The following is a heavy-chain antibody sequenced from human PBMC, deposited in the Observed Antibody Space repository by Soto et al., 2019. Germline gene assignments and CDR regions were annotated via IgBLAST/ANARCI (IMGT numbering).Heavy chain of an antibody. CDR2: VFWDDDK. CDR1: GFSLTTSGVG. V-gene: IGHV2-5*02. D-gene: IGHD2-15*01. CDR3: AHTRAPRIFDY. J-gene: IGHJ4*02. Sequence: QITLKESGPTLVKPTQTLTLTCTFSGFSLTTSGVGVGWIRQPPGKALEWLALVFWDDDKRYSPSLKSRLTITTDTSKNQVVLTMTNMDPVDTATYYCAHTRAPRIFDYWGQGTLVTVSS.